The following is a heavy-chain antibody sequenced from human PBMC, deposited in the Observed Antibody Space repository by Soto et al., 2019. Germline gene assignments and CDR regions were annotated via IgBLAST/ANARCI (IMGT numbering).Heavy chain of an antibody. CDR3: ATGLPAPSYYYGIDV. V-gene: IGHV1-24*01. CDR1: GYTLTELS. CDR2: FDAEDGET. J-gene: IGHJ6*02. D-gene: IGHD3-16*01. Sequence: GASVKVSCKVSGYTLTELSMHWVRQAPGKGLEWMGGFDAEDGETSYAQKFQGRVTMTEDTSTDTAYMELSSLRSEDTAVYYCATGLPAPSYYYGIDVWGQGTTVTVS.